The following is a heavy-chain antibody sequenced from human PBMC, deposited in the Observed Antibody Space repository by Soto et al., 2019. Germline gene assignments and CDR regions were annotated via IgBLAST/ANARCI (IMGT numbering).Heavy chain of an antibody. CDR2: ISWNSAII. V-gene: IGHV3-9*01. Sequence: EVQLVESGGDLVQPGKSLRLSCAASGFAFADYAMHWVRQAPGKGLEWISGISWNSAIIGYADSVKGSFTISRDNAKNSLYLQMTSLRAEDTALYYCAKDISYYDSSGYLDYWGQGVVVTVSA. J-gene: IGHJ4*02. D-gene: IGHD3-22*01. CDR3: AKDISYYDSSGYLDY. CDR1: GFAFADYA.